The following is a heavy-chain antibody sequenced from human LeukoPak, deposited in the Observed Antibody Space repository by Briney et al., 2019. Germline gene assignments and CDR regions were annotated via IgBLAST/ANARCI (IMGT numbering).Heavy chain of an antibody. J-gene: IGHJ4*02. CDR1: AYTFTSYY. V-gene: IGHV1-46*01. D-gene: IGHD4-23*01. CDR3: AREGKGIAD. CDR2: INPSGGST. Sequence: ASVNVSCTASAYTFTSYYMHWVRQAPGQGLEWMGIINPSGGSTSYAQKFQGRVTMTRDTSTGTVYMELSSLRSEDTAVYYCAREGKGIADWGQGTLVTVSS.